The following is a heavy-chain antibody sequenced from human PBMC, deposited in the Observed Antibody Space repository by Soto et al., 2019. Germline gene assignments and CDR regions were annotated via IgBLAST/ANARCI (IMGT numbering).Heavy chain of an antibody. J-gene: IGHJ4*02. CDR3: ARDLAKGGGSAGFDY. V-gene: IGHV1-2*02. CDR1: GYTFTVYY. D-gene: IGHD1-26*01. Sequence: ASVKVSCKASGYTFTVYYMHWVRQAPGQGLEWMGWINPKSGGTMYPQKFQGRVTMTWDTSISTAYMALTRLRSDDTAVYYCARDLAKGGGSAGFDYWGQGTPVTVSS. CDR2: INPKSGGT.